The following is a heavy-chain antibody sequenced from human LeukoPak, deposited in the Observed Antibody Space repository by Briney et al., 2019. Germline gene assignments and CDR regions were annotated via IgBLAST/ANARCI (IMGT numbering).Heavy chain of an antibody. CDR1: GYTFTAYY. Sequence: ASVKVSCKASGYTFTAYYISWVRQAPGQGLEWMGWINPKSGGTYYAEKLKGRVTMTRDTSISTSYIEMSRLRSDDTAVYYSSRAFKENYYYYGMDVWGQGTTVTVSS. J-gene: IGHJ6*02. CDR2: INPKSGGT. CDR3: SRAFKENYYYYGMDV. V-gene: IGHV1-2*02.